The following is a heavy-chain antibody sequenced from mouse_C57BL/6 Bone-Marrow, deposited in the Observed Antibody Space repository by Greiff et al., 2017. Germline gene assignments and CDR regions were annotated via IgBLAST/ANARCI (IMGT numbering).Heavy chain of an antibody. CDR1: GYTFTSYW. CDR2: IDPSDSYT. V-gene: IGHV1-50*01. CDR3: AKITTVVATDYCDY. Sequence: QVQLKQPGAELVKPGASVKLSCKASGYTFTSYWMQWVKQRPGQGLEWIGEIDPSDSYTNYNQKFKGKATLTVDTSSSTAYMQLSSLTSEDSAVYYWAKITTVVATDYCDYWGQGTTRTVSS. J-gene: IGHJ2*01. D-gene: IGHD1-1*01.